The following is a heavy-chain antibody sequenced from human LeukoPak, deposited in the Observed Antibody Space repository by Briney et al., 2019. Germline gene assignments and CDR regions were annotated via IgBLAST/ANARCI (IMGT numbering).Heavy chain of an antibody. CDR2: FDPEDGET. CDR1: GYTLTELS. D-gene: IGHD1-7*01. V-gene: IGHV1-24*01. J-gene: IGHJ4*02. Sequence: ASVKVSCKVSGYTLTELSMHWVRQAPGKGLEWMGGFDPEDGETIYAQKFQGRVTMTEDTSTDTAYMELSSLRSEDTAVYYCATGPPSYNWNYGYFDYWGQGTLVTVSS. CDR3: ATGPPSYNWNYGYFDY.